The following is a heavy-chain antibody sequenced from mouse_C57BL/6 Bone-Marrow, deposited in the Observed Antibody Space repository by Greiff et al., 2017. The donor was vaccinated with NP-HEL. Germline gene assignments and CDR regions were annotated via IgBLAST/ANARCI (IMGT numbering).Heavy chain of an antibody. D-gene: IGHD4-1*01. J-gene: IGHJ1*03. CDR1: GFTFSDFY. CDR3: ARDNWDWYFDV. V-gene: IGHV7-1*01. CDR2: SRNKANDYTT. Sequence: EVNLVESGGGFLQSGRSLRLSCATSGFTFSDFYMEWVRQAPGKGLEWIAASRNKANDYTTEYSASVKGRFIVSRDTSQSILYLQMNALRAEDTAIYYCARDNWDWYFDVWGTGTTVTVSS.